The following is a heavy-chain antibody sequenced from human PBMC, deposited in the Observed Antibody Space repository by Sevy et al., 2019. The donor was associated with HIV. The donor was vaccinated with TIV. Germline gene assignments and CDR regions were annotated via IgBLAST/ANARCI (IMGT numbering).Heavy chain of an antibody. Sequence: GGSLRLSCAASGFSFNDHAMHWVRQVPGKGLEWVSGVSWNSRNIVYADSVKGRFTISRDNANHFLYLEMNSLRPEDTAFYYCAKDINRGCDGINCYPYYYYFYGLDVWGQGTTVTVSS. J-gene: IGHJ6*02. V-gene: IGHV3-9*01. CDR1: GFSFNDHA. CDR3: AKDINRGCDGINCYPYYYYFYGLDV. CDR2: VSWNSRNI. D-gene: IGHD2-21*01.